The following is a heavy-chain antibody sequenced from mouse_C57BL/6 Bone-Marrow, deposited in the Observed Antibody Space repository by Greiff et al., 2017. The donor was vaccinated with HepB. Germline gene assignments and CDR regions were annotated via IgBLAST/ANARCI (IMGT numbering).Heavy chain of an antibody. V-gene: IGHV14-2*01. D-gene: IGHD4-1*01. CDR3: ARKDWDWFAY. Sequence: DVQLQESGAELVKPGASVKLSCTASGFNIKDYYMHWVKQRTEQGLEWIGRIDPEDGETKYAPKFQGNATITADTSANTAYMQLRSLTSEDTAVYYCARKDWDWFAYWGQGALVTVSA. J-gene: IGHJ3*01. CDR1: GFNIKDYY. CDR2: IDPEDGET.